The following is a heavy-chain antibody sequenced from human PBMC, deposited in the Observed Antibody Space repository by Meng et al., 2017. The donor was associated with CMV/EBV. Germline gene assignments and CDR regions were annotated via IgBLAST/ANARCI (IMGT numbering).Heavy chain of an antibody. CDR3: ALAEYSSSLFDY. CDR1: GDTFTSYY. CDR2: INPSGGST. V-gene: IGHV1-46*01. J-gene: IGHJ4*02. Sequence: VQLVQSGAEGNRPGASVKFSCKAAGDTFTSYYMHWVRQAPGQGLEWMGIINPSGGSTSYAQKFQGRVTMTRDTSTSTVYMELSSLRSEDTAVYYCALAEYSSSLFDYWGQGTLVTVSS. D-gene: IGHD6-13*01.